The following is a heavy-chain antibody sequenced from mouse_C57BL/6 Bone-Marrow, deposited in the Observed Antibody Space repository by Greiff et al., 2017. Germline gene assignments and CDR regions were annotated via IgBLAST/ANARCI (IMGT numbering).Heavy chain of an antibody. CDR1: GFNIKDDY. Sequence: EVQLQQSGAELVRPGASVKLSCTASGFNIKDDYMHWVKQRPEQGLEWIGWIDPENGDTEYASKFQGKATITADTSSNTAYLQLSGLTSEDTAVYYCTTKGGRYFDVWGTGTTVTVSS. D-gene: IGHD1-1*02. CDR2: IDPENGDT. V-gene: IGHV14-4*01. J-gene: IGHJ1*03. CDR3: TTKGGRYFDV.